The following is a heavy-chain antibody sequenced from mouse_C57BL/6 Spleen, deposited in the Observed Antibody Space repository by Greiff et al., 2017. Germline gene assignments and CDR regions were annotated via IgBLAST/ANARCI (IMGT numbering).Heavy chain of an antibody. D-gene: IGHD1-2*01. J-gene: IGHJ4*01. Sequence: QVQLQQSGAELARPGASVKMSCKASGYTFTSYTMHWVKQRPGQGLEWIGYINPSSGYTKYNQKFKDKATLTADKSSSTAYMQLSSLTSEDSAVYCCARPATAYAMDYWGQGTSVTVSS. CDR3: ARPATAYAMDY. CDR2: INPSSGYT. V-gene: IGHV1-4*01. CDR1: GYTFTSYT.